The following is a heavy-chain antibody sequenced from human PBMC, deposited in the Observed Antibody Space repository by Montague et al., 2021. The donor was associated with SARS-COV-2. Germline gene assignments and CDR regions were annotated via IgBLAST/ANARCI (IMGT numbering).Heavy chain of an antibody. Sequence: SLRLSCAASGFTFSSYGMHWVRQAPGKGLEWVAVIWYDGSNKYYADSVKGRFTISRDNSKNTLYLQMNSLRAEDTAVYYCARLLPGIAAAGGVDYFDYWGQGTLVTVSS. CDR1: GFTFSSYG. CDR2: IWYDGSNK. J-gene: IGHJ4*02. D-gene: IGHD6-13*01. V-gene: IGHV3-30*19. CDR3: ARLLPGIAAAGGVDYFDY.